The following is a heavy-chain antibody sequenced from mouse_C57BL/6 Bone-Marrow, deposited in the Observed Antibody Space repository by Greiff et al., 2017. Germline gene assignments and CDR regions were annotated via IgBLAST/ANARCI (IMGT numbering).Heavy chain of an antibody. CDR1: GFTFSDYG. Sequence: EVKLMESGGGLVKPGGSLKLSCAASGFTFSDYGMHWVRQAPEKGLEWVAYISSGSSTIYYADTVKGRFTISRDNAKNTLFLQMTSLRSEDTAMYYCARTALPGYFDYWGQGTTLTVSS. V-gene: IGHV5-17*01. D-gene: IGHD1-2*01. CDR3: ARTALPGYFDY. J-gene: IGHJ2*01. CDR2: ISSGSSTI.